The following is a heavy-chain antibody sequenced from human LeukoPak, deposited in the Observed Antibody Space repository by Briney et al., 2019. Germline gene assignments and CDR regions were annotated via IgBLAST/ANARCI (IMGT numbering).Heavy chain of an antibody. CDR3: AKVPLIAAPKHFDY. V-gene: IGHV3-21*04. CDR1: GFTFSSYT. D-gene: IGHD6-13*01. J-gene: IGHJ4*02. CDR2: ISRSSSYI. Sequence: GGSLRLSCAASGFTFSSYTMNWVRQAPGKGLEWVSSISRSSSYIYYADSMKGRFTISRDNANNSLFLQMNSLRVEDTAVYYCAKVPLIAAPKHFDYWGQGTLVTVSS.